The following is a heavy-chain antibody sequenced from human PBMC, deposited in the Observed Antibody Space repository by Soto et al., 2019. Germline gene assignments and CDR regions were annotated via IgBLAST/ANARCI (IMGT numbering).Heavy chain of an antibody. CDR1: GGSFSGYY. D-gene: IGHD6-13*01. Sequence: LSLTCAVYGGSFSGYYWSWIRQPPGKGLEWIGEINHSGSTNYNPSLKSRVTISVDTSKNQFSLKLSSVTAADTAVYYCARGRRGLGIAARYNWFDPWGQGTLVTVSS. CDR3: ARGRRGLGIAARYNWFDP. J-gene: IGHJ5*02. V-gene: IGHV4-34*01. CDR2: INHSGST.